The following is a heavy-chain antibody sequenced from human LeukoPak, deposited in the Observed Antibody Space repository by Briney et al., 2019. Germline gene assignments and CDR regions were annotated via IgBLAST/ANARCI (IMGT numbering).Heavy chain of an antibody. CDR3: ARDTLVRTGERYFDY. D-gene: IGHD7-27*01. V-gene: IGHV1-18*01. CDR2: ISAYNGNT. CDR1: GYTFTSYG. J-gene: IGHJ4*02. Sequence: GASVKVSCKASGYTFTSYGISWVRQAPGQGLEWMGWISAYNGNTNYAQKLQGRVTMTTDTSTSTAYMELRSLRSDDTAVYYCARDTLVRTGERYFDYWGQGTLVTVSS.